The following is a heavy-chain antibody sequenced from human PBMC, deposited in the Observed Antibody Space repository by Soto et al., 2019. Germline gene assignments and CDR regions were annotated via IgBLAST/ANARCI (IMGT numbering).Heavy chain of an antibody. D-gene: IGHD3-3*01. Sequence: SETLSLTCTVSGGSISSYYWSWIRQPPGKGLEWIGYIYYSGSTNYNPSLKSRVTISVDTSKNQFSLKLSSVTAADTAVYYCARGRGRFLEWLLLSYFDYWGQGTLVTVSS. CDR2: IYYSGST. V-gene: IGHV4-59*01. CDR3: ARGRGRFLEWLLLSYFDY. J-gene: IGHJ4*02. CDR1: GGSISSYY.